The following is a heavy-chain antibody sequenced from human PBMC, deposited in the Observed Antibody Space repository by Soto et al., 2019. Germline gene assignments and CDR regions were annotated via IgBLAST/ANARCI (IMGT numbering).Heavy chain of an antibody. CDR1: GFVFSDFQ. Sequence: GALRLSCAASGFVFSDFQFNWVRQAPGGGLERLSSITGTSAFTEYAESIEGRFTISRDNPNKLLFLHMDNLRPEDTAVYYCARDNLAFQGAFDLWGQGTLVTVSS. D-gene: IGHD3-16*01. J-gene: IGHJ4*02. CDR2: ITGTSAFT. V-gene: IGHV3-21*01. CDR3: ARDNLAFQGAFDL.